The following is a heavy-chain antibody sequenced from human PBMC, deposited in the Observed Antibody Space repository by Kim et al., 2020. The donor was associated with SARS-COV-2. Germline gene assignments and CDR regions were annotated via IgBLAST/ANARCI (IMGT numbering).Heavy chain of an antibody. CDR1: GFPFSSYA. V-gene: IGHV3-23*01. Sequence: GGSLRLSCAASGFPFSSYAMNWVRQAPGKGLEWVSVISGSDSSIYYADSVKGRFTISRDNSKNTLYLQMNTLRVEDTAVYYCARSLRVVVGANRRAFDIWGQGTMVTVSS. D-gene: IGHD2-15*01. CDR2: ISGSDSSI. J-gene: IGHJ3*02. CDR3: ARSLRVVVGANRRAFDI.